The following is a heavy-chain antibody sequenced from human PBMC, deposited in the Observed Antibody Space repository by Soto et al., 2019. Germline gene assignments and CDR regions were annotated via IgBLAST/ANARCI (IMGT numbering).Heavy chain of an antibody. V-gene: IGHV3-23*01. D-gene: IGHD3-9*01. CDR3: AKGLGRYYDIFTGYYTFDY. Sequence: EVQLLESGGGLVQPGGSLRLSCAASGFTFSSYAMSWVRQAPGKGLEWVSAISGSGGSTYYADSVKGRFTISRDNSKNTLYLQMNGLRAEDTAVYYCAKGLGRYYDIFTGYYTFDYWGQGTLVTVSS. CDR2: ISGSGGST. CDR1: GFTFSSYA. J-gene: IGHJ4*02.